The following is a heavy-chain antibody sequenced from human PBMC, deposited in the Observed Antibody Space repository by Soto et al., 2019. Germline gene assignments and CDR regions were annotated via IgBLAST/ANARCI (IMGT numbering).Heavy chain of an antibody. J-gene: IGHJ4*02. CDR1: GGTFSSYT. CDR2: IIPILGIA. Sequence: SVKVSCKASGGTFSSYTISWVRQAPGQGLEWMGRIIPILGIANYAQKFQGRVTITADKSTSTAYMELSSLRSEDTAVYYCARGGLRMVFDYWGQGTLVTVSS. V-gene: IGHV1-69*02. CDR3: ARGGLRMVFDY. D-gene: IGHD2-8*01.